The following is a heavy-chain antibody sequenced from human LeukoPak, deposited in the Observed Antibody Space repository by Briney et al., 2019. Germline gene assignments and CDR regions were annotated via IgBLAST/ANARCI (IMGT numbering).Heavy chain of an antibody. V-gene: IGHV3-21*01. D-gene: IGHD3-9*01. CDR2: ISGSGHNT. CDR1: GFTFSNYG. CDR3: AREVRYFALGDY. Sequence: GGSLRLSCAASGFTFSNYGMNWVRQAPGKGLEWVSAISGSGHNTYYADSVRGRFTISRDNAKNSLYLQMNSLRAEDTAVYYCAREVRYFALGDYWGQGTLVTVSS. J-gene: IGHJ4*02.